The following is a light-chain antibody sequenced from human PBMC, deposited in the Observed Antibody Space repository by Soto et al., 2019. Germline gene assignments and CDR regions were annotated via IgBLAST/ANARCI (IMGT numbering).Light chain of an antibody. Sequence: EIVMTQSPVTLSVSPGERATLSCRASQSVSSNLAWYQQKPGQAPRLLIYGASTRATGISARFSGSGSGTEFTLTISSLQSEDFVVYYCQQYNNWPRTLGQGTKVQIK. CDR2: GAS. V-gene: IGKV3-15*01. CDR1: QSVSSN. CDR3: QQYNNWPRT. J-gene: IGKJ1*01.